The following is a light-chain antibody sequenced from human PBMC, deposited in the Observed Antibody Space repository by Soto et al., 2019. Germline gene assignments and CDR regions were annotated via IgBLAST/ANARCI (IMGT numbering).Light chain of an antibody. CDR3: SSYAGSNNFGVYV. Sequence: QSALTQPPSASGSPGQSVTISCTGTSSDVGGYNYVSWYQQHPGKAPKLMIYEVSKRPSGVPDRFSGSKSGNTASLTVSGLQAEDGADYYCSSYAGSNNFGVYVFGTGTKVTVL. CDR2: EVS. CDR1: SSDVGGYNY. J-gene: IGLJ1*01. V-gene: IGLV2-8*01.